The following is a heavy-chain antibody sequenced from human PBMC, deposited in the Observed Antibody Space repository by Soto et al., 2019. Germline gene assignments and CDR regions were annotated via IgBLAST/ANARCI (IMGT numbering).Heavy chain of an antibody. CDR1: GFIFSSYA. V-gene: IGHV3-23*01. Sequence: PGGSLRLSFAASGFIFSSYAMSWFRQAPGKGLEWVSAISGSGGSTYYADSVKGRFTISRDNSKNTLYLQMNSLRAEDTAVYYCAKDRFFGAGEANYYYYGMDVWGQGTTVTVSS. J-gene: IGHJ6*02. CDR3: AKDRFFGAGEANYYYYGMDV. CDR2: ISGSGGST. D-gene: IGHD3-3*01.